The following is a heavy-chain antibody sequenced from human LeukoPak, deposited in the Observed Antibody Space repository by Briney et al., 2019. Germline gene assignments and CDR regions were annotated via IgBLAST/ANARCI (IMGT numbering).Heavy chain of an antibody. Sequence: PSETLSLTCTVPGGSTVSYYWSWIRQPPGKGLEWIGYIHYSGSTNYNPSLKSRVTISVDTSKNQFSLKLSSVTAADTALYYCARLRSLLGTGDGNTYHALDIWGQGTMVTVSS. J-gene: IGHJ3*02. V-gene: IGHV4-59*08. CDR2: IHYSGST. CDR1: GGSTVSYY. CDR3: ARLRSLLGTGDGNTYHALDI. D-gene: IGHD5-24*01.